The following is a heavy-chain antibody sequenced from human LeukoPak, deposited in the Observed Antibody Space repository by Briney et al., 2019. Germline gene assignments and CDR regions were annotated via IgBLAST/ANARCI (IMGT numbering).Heavy chain of an antibody. V-gene: IGHV3-30*04. CDR1: GFTFSSYA. Sequence: GGSLRLSCAASGFTFSSYAMHWVRQAPGKGLEWVAVISYDGSNKYYADSVKGRFTISRDNSKNTLYLQMNSLRAEDTAVYYCARERGYSGYDSHYYFDYWGQGTLVTVSS. D-gene: IGHD5-12*01. J-gene: IGHJ4*02. CDR2: ISYDGSNK. CDR3: ARERGYSGYDSHYYFDY.